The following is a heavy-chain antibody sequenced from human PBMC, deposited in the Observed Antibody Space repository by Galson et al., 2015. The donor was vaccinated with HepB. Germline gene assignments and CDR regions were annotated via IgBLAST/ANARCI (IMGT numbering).Heavy chain of an antibody. CDR1: DSTFSSYT. V-gene: IGHV3-48*04. CDR3: ATTKFGSGAYWTFDI. J-gene: IGHJ3*02. D-gene: IGHD4/OR15-4a*01. Sequence: SLRLSCAASDSTFSSYTMNWVRQTPGKGLQWLSYISTNGATIHYADSVKGRFTIARDNAKNTMWLQMSSLRAEDTAVYYCATTKFGSGAYWTFDIWGPGTLVTVSS. CDR2: ISTNGATI.